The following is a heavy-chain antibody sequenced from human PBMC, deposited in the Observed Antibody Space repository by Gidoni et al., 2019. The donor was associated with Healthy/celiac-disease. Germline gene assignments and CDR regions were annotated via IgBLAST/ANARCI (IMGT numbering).Heavy chain of an antibody. CDR1: GFTFRRNG. CDR2: ISYDGSNK. V-gene: IGHV3-30*18. CDR3: AKEWYSSGWYDGDY. J-gene: IGHJ4*02. Sequence: QVQLVESGGGVVQPGRSLRLSCAASGFTFRRNGMHWVRQAPGKGLEWVAVISYDGSNKYYADSVKGRFSISRDNSKNTLYLQRTSLRAEDTAVYYCAKEWYSSGWYDGDYWGQGTLVTVSS. D-gene: IGHD6-19*01.